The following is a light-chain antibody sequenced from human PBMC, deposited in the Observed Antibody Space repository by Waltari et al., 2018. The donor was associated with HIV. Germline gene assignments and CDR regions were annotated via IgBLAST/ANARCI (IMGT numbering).Light chain of an antibody. CDR1: SSNIGSNY. Sequence: QSVLTQPPSASGTPGQRVTISCSGSSSNIGSNYGYWYQQLPGTAPKLLIYRHNQRPSVVPDRFSGSKSGTSASLAISGLRSEDEADYYCAAWDDSLSGYVFGTGTKVTVL. CDR2: RHN. CDR3: AAWDDSLSGYV. J-gene: IGLJ1*01. V-gene: IGLV1-47*01.